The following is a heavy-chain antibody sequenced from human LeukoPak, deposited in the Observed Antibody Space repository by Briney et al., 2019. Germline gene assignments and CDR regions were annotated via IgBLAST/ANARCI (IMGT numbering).Heavy chain of an antibody. Sequence: PGGSLRLSCAASGFTVSSNYMNWVRQAPGKGLEWVSVIYISGDTYYADSVKGRFTISRDNSKNTPYLQMNSLRADDTAVYYCARAPERGGHSSSPDYWGQGTLVTVSS. CDR2: IYISGDT. CDR1: GFTVSSNY. CDR3: ARAPERGGHSSSPDY. V-gene: IGHV3-53*01. J-gene: IGHJ4*02. D-gene: IGHD6-6*01.